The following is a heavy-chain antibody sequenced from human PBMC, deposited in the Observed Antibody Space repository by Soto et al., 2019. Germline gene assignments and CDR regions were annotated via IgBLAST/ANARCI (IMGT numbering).Heavy chain of an antibody. D-gene: IGHD6-13*01. V-gene: IGHV4-4*02. CDR3: ARVGPYSSRRQFDP. CDR2: IYHSGST. J-gene: IGHJ5*02. CDR1: GGSISSSNW. Sequence: SETLSLTCAVSGGSISSSNWWSWVRQPPGKGLEWIGEIYHSGSTNYNPSLKSRVTISVDKSKNQFSLKLSSVTAADTAVYYCARVGPYSSRRQFDPWGQGTLVTVSS.